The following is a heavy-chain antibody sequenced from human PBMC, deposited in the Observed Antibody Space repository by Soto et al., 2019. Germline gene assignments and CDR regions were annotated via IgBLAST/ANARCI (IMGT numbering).Heavy chain of an antibody. CDR3: ARDRGAVAGTRSGGDGYYYYGMDD. D-gene: IGHD6-19*01. Sequence: QVQLVQSGAEVKKPGASVKVSCKASGYTFTSYGISWVRQAPGQGLEWMGWLSVYNGNTNYAQKLQGRVTMTTDTSTSTAYMELRSLRSDDTAVYYCARDRGAVAGTRSGGDGYYYYGMDDWGQGTTVTVSS. V-gene: IGHV1-18*01. J-gene: IGHJ6*02. CDR2: LSVYNGNT. CDR1: GYTFTSYG.